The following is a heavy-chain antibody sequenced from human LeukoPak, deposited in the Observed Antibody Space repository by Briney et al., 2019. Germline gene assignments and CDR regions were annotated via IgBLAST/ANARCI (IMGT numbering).Heavy chain of an antibody. D-gene: IGHD4-23*01. CDR3: ARDYYGGNSGDYFDY. CDR1: GFTVSSSC. J-gene: IGHJ4*02. CDR2: IYSGGST. Sequence: PGGSLRLSCVVSGFTVSSSCMSWVRQAPGKGLEWVSLIYSGGSTYYADSVKGRFTISRDNSKNTLYLQMSSLRAEDTAVYYCARDYYGGNSGDYFDYWGQGTLVTVSS. V-gene: IGHV3-66*01.